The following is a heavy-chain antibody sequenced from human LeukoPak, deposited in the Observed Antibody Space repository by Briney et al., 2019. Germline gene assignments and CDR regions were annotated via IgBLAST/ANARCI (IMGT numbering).Heavy chain of an antibody. Sequence: SETLSLTCTVSGGSISSYYWSWIRQPPGKGLEWSGYIYYSGSTNYNPSLKSRVTISVATSKNQFSLKLSSVTAADTAVYYCARQGANCSGGSCYPTETHDNWFDPWGQGTLVTVSS. V-gene: IGHV4-59*08. D-gene: IGHD2-15*01. CDR3: ARQGANCSGGSCYPTETHDNWFDP. CDR1: GGSISSYY. CDR2: IYYSGST. J-gene: IGHJ5*02.